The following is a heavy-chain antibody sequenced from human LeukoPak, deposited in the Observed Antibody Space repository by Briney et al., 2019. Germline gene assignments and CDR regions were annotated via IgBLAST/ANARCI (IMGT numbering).Heavy chain of an antibody. CDR3: AREVYYDSSGYYN. D-gene: IGHD3-22*01. CDR1: GYTFTSYD. CDR2: MNPNNGNT. Sequence: GASVKVSCKASGYTFTSYDINWVRQAPGQGLEWMGWMNPNNGNTGYAQKLQGRVTITRNASISTAYMELSSLRSEDTAVYYCAREVYYDSSGYYNWGQGTLVTVSS. J-gene: IGHJ4*02. V-gene: IGHV1-8*03.